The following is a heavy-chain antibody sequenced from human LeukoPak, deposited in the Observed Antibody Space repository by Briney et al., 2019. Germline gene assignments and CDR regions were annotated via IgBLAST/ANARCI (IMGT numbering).Heavy chain of an antibody. CDR2: ITDDGSNK. CDR3: VVGHYGGFFDY. D-gene: IGHD4-23*01. CDR1: GFTFSNYA. Sequence: GGSLRLYCAASGFTFSNYAMHWVRQAPGKGLEWVAAITDDGSNKFYSDSVKGRFAISRDNSKNTLYLQMNSLRAEDTAVYYCVVGHYGGFFDYWGQGTLVTVSS. V-gene: IGHV3-30*09. J-gene: IGHJ4*02.